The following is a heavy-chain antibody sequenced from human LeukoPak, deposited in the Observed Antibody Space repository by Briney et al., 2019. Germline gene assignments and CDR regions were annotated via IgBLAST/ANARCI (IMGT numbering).Heavy chain of an antibody. J-gene: IGHJ4*02. CDR1: GYTFTAYY. Sequence: ASVRVSCKASGYTFTAYYIHWVRQAPGQGLEWMGWINPNTGGTNFAQRFQGRVTMTRDTSINTAYMELSSLRSDDTAMYYCAREGAPQLSSYFDHWGQGTLVTVSS. D-gene: IGHD1-1*01. V-gene: IGHV1-2*02. CDR2: INPNTGGT. CDR3: AREGAPQLSSYFDH.